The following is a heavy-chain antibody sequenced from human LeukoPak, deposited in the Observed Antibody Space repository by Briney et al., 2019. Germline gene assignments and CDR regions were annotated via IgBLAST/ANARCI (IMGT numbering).Heavy chain of an antibody. CDR2: ISGSGGST. D-gene: IGHD2-2*01. CDR1: GFTFSSYA. J-gene: IGHJ4*02. Sequence: GGSLRLSCAASGFTFSSYAMSWVRQAPGKGLEWVSAISGSGGSTYYADSVKGRFTISRDNSKNTLYLQMNSLRAEDTAVYYCAKDRLDEDIVVVPTGIFDYWGQGTLVTVSS. V-gene: IGHV3-23*01. CDR3: AKDRLDEDIVVVPTGIFDY.